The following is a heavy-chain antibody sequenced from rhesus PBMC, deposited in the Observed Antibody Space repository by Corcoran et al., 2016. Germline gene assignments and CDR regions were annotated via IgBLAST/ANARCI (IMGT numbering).Heavy chain of an antibody. CDR1: GGSIISGYG. J-gene: IGHJ4*01. CDR3: ARDRENTVTSYFDY. V-gene: IGHV4S7*01. Sequence: QVQLQESGPGLVKPSETLSLTCAVSGGSIISGYGWSWLRQPPGKGLEWIGHIYGSIGSTTYNPSLKSRVTISKDTSKNQFSLKLSSVTAADTAVYYCARDRENTVTSYFDYWGQGVLVTVSS. CDR2: IYGSIGST. D-gene: IGHD4-23*01.